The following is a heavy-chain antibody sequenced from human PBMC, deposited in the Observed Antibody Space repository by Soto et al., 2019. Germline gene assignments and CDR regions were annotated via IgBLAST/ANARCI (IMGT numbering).Heavy chain of an antibody. V-gene: IGHV4-34*01. J-gene: IGHJ3*02. CDR2: INHSGST. D-gene: IGHD3-9*01. CDR3: AGPHYDILTGYTPDAFDI. CDR1: GGSFSGYY. Sequence: TLSLTCAVYGGSFSGYYWSWIRQPPGKGLEWIGEINHSGSTNYNPSLKSRVTISVDTSKNQFSLKLSSVTAADTAVYYCAGPHYDILTGYTPDAFDIWGQGTMVTVSS.